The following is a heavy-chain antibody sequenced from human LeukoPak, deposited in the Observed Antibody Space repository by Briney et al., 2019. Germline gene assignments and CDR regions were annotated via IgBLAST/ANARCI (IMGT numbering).Heavy chain of an antibody. Sequence: GGSLRLSCTASGFTFGDYAMSWFRQAPGKGMEWVGFIRSKAYGGTTEYAASVKGRFTISRDDSKSIAYLQMNSLRPEDTAVYFCAKNRGYSFDLAPLYWGQGTLVTVSS. J-gene: IGHJ4*02. CDR2: IRSKAYGGTT. V-gene: IGHV3-49*03. CDR1: GFTFGDYA. CDR3: AKNRGYSFDLAPLY. D-gene: IGHD5-18*01.